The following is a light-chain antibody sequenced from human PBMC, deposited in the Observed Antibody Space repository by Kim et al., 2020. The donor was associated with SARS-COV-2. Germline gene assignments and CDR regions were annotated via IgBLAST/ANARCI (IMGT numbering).Light chain of an antibody. CDR2: QDS. CDR3: QAWDSSFVV. CDR1: KLGDKY. Sequence: SYELTQPPSVSVSPGQTASITCSGDKLGDKYACWYQQKPGQSPVLVIYQDSKRPSGIPERFSGSNSGNTATLTISGTQAMDEADYYFQAWDSSFVVFGGG. V-gene: IGLV3-1*01. J-gene: IGLJ2*01.